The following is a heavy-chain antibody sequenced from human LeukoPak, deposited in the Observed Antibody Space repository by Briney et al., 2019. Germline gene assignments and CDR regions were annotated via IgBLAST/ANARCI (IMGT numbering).Heavy chain of an antibody. D-gene: IGHD5-18*01. Sequence: GGSLRLSCAASGFTFDDYAMHWVRQAPGKGLEWVSLISGDGGSTYYADSVKGRLTISRDNSKNSLYLQMNSLRTEDTALYYCANLETDTAMPLVAFDIWGQGTMVTVSS. CDR1: GFTFDDYA. CDR3: ANLETDTAMPLVAFDI. V-gene: IGHV3-43*02. CDR2: ISGDGGST. J-gene: IGHJ3*02.